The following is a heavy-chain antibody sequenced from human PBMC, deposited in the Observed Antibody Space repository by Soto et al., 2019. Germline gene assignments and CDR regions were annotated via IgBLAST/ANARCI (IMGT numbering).Heavy chain of an antibody. D-gene: IGHD2-15*01. J-gene: IGHJ6*02. V-gene: IGHV3-30*18. CDR2: ISYDGSNK. CDR1: GFTFSSYG. CDR3: AKDVVVVDNNGLEDDYYYYGMDV. Sequence: QVQLVESGGGVVQPGRSLRRSCAAYGFTFSSYGMHWVRQAPVKGLEWVAVISYDGSNKYYADSVKGRFTISRDNSKNTLYLQMNSLRAEDTAVYYCAKDVVVVDNNGLEDDYYYYGMDVWGQGTTGTVSS.